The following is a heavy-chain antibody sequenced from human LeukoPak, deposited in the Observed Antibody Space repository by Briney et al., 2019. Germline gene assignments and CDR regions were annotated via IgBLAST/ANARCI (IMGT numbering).Heavy chain of an antibody. V-gene: IGHV4-4*07. CDR1: GGSISSYY. J-gene: IGHJ4*02. CDR3: ARRYYDFWSGYYT. Sequence: SETLSLTCTVSGGSISSYYWSWIRQPAGKGLEWIGRIYTSGSTNYNPSLKSRVTISVDTSKNQFSLKLSSVTAADTTVYYCARRYYDFWSGYYTWGQGTLVTVSS. CDR2: IYTSGST. D-gene: IGHD3-3*01.